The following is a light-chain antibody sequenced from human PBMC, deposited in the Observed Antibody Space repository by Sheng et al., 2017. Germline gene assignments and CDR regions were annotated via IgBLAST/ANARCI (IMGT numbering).Light chain of an antibody. CDR3: MQSLQTPWT. J-gene: IGKJ1*01. CDR2: LGS. CDR1: QSLLHSNGYNF. Sequence: DFVMTQSPLSLPVTPGEPASISCRSSQSLLHSNGYNFLDWYLQKPGQSPQLLIYLGSNRASGVPDRFSGSGSGTDFTLKISRVEAEDVGVYYCMQSLQTPWTFGQGTKVEMK. V-gene: IGKV2-28*01.